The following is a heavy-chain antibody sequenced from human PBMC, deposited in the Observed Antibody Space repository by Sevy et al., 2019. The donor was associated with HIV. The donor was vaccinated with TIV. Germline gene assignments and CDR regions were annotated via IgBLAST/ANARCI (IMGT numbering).Heavy chain of an antibody. CDR3: ASDANWGWDY. J-gene: IGHJ4*02. CDR2: IKQDGSEE. Sequence: GGSLRLSCAASGFTLSNSWMSWVRQAPGKELEWVGNIKQDGSEEYYVDSVKGRFNISRDNAKKSLYLQMNSLRDEDTAVYYWASDANWGWDYWGQGTVVTVSS. V-gene: IGHV3-7*03. CDR1: GFTLSNSW. D-gene: IGHD7-27*01.